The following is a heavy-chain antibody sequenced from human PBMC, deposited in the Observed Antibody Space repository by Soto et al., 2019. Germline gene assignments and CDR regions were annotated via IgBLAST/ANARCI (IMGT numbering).Heavy chain of an antibody. D-gene: IGHD3-10*01. Sequence: PGGSLRLSCAASGFTFSSYAMSWVRQAPGKGLEWVSAISGSGGSTYYADSVKGRFTISRDNSKNTLYLQMNSLRAEDTAVYYCAKVGKAYYYGSGSYYNLDYWGQGTLVTVSS. J-gene: IGHJ4*02. CDR1: GFTFSSYA. CDR2: ISGSGGST. CDR3: AKVGKAYYYGSGSYYNLDY. V-gene: IGHV3-23*01.